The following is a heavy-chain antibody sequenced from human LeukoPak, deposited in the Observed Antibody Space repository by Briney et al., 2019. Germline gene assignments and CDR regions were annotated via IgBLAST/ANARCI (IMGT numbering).Heavy chain of an antibody. CDR2: ISGSGGST. J-gene: IGHJ4*02. V-gene: IGHV3-23*01. Sequence: PGGSLRLSCAASGFTFSTYAMSWVRQAPGKGLVWVSAISGSGGSTYYADSVKGRFTISRDNSKNTLYLQMNSLRAEDTAVYFCAKGPTIFGVVTDAGYYFDYWGQGTLVTVSS. CDR3: AKGPTIFGVVTDAGYYFDY. CDR1: GFTFSTYA. D-gene: IGHD3-3*01.